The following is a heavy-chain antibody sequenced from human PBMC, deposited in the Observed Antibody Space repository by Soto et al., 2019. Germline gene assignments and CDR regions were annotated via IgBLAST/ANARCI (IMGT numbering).Heavy chain of an antibody. CDR3: GRRYYYDSSGDEYFHY. Sequence: PGGSLRLSCVASGFTLSDHYMSWIRQAPGKGLEWVSYIGGSGSTIYYADSVKGRFTISRDNAKNSLFLQMNSLRAEDTAVYYCGRRYYYDSSGDEYFHYWGQGTLVTVSS. J-gene: IGHJ1*01. CDR1: GFTLSDHY. CDR2: IGGSGSTI. D-gene: IGHD3-22*01. V-gene: IGHV3-11*01.